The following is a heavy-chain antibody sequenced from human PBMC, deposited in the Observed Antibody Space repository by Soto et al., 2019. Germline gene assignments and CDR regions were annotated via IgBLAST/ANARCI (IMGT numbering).Heavy chain of an antibody. J-gene: IGHJ4*02. CDR3: ARVSGYFIEYYLEY. D-gene: IGHD1-1*01. V-gene: IGHV3-48*01. CDR1: GFTFSSYD. Sequence: PGGSLRLSCVASGFTFSSYDMNWVRQAPGKGLEWISYISSSGGTIYYADSVKGRFTISRDNAKSSMFLQMNSLRAEDTAVYYCARVSGYFIEYYLEYWGQGTLVNVSS. CDR2: ISSSGGTI.